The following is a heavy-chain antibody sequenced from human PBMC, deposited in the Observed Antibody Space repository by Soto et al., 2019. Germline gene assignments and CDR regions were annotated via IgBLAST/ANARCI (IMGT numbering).Heavy chain of an antibody. Sequence: SETLSLTCTVSGGSINNYYWNWIRQPPGKGLEWIAYIYYNGNTDSNPSLEGRVTISLDTPKNQLSLYLSSVTAADTAVYYCARGSHGYRYDNFDYWGQGILVTVSS. D-gene: IGHD5-18*01. CDR1: GGSINNYY. J-gene: IGHJ4*02. CDR3: ARGSHGYRYDNFDY. V-gene: IGHV4-59*01. CDR2: IYYNGNT.